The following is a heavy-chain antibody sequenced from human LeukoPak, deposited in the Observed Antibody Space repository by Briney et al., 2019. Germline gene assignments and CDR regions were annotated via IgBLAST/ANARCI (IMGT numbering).Heavy chain of an antibody. CDR1: GFTFSSYA. CDR2: ISYDGSNK. D-gene: IGHD2-8*01. J-gene: IGHJ4*02. V-gene: IGHV3-30*04. Sequence: GRSLRLSCAASGFTFSSYAMHWVRQAPGKGLKWVAVISYDGSNKYYADSVKGRFTISRDNSKNTLYLQMNSLRAEDTAVYYCATEKWSPVGSYFDSWRQVTLVTVSS. CDR3: ATEKWSPVGSYFDS.